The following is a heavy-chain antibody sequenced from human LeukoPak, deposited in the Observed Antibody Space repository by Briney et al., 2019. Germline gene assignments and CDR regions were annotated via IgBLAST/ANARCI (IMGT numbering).Heavy chain of an antibody. V-gene: IGHV1-69*06. D-gene: IGHD3-9*01. CDR2: IIPIFGTA. CDR1: GGTFSSYA. J-gene: IGHJ4*02. CDR3: ASNSRDYDILTGYYTTDY. Sequence: SVKVSCKASGGTFSSYAISWVRQAPGQGLEWMGGIIPIFGTANYAQKFQGRVTITADKSTSTAYMELSCLRSEDTAVYYCASNSRDYDILTGYYTTDYWGQGTLVTVSS.